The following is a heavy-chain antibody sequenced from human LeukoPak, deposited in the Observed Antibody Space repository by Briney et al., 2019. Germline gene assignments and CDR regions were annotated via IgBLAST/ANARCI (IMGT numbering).Heavy chain of an antibody. CDR1: GGSISSGSYY. CDR2: IYTSGST. CDR3: ASVTAGTSWFDP. D-gene: IGHD6-13*01. Sequence: SETLSLTCTVSGGSISSGSYYWSWIRQPAGKGLEWIGRIYTSGSTNYNPSLKSRVTISVDTSKNQFSLKLSSVTAADTAVYFCASVTAGTSWFDPWGQGTLVTVSS. J-gene: IGHJ5*02. V-gene: IGHV4-61*02.